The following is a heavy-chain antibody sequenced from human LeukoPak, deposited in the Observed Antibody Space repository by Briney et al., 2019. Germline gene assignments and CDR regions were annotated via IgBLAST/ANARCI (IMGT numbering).Heavy chain of an antibody. V-gene: IGHV1-8*01. D-gene: IGHD3-22*01. J-gene: IGHJ3*02. CDR2: MNPNSGNT. Sequence: ASVKVSCKASGYTFTSYDINWVRQATGQGLEWMGWMNPNSGNTGYAQKFQGRVTMTTDTSTSTAYMELRSLRSDDTAVYYCARGYYYDSSGYSVDAFDIWGQGTMVTVSS. CDR3: ARGYYYDSSGYSVDAFDI. CDR1: GYTFTSYD.